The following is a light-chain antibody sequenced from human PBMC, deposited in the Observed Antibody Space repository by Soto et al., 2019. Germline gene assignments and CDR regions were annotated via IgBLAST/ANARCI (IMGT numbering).Light chain of an antibody. CDR3: QQYITSPRGFT. Sequence: EIELTQSPGTLSLSPGERATLSCRASQSVTSNSLAWYQQKPGQAPRLLIYGASSRATGTPDRFSGSGSGKDFTLTISRLDPEDFAVYYCQQYITSPRGFTFGPGTKVDI. V-gene: IGKV3-20*01. CDR2: GAS. CDR1: QSVTSNS. J-gene: IGKJ3*01.